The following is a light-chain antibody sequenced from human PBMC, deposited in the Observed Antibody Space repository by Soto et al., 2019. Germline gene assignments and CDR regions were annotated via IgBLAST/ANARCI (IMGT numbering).Light chain of an antibody. V-gene: IGKV2-28*01. Sequence: DIVLTQSPLSLPVTPGEPASISCRSSQSLLHSNAYNYLDWYLQKPGQSPQLLIYLGSNRASGVPDRFSGSGSDTDFTLKISRVEADDVGVYYCTQGLQTPYTFGQGTKVDIK. J-gene: IGKJ2*01. CDR2: LGS. CDR1: QSLLHSNAYNY. CDR3: TQGLQTPYT.